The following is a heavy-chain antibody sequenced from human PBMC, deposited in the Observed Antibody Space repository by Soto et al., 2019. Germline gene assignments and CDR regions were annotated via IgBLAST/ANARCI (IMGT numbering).Heavy chain of an antibody. Sequence: SGPTLVTRTQPLTLTCPFSGFSLNTTAVGVGWIRQPPGKALEWLALIYWDNDKRYNPSLKTRLTITKDTSKSQVVLKMTNMDPVDTATYFCAHRDGEDYVWGSSKGAFDIWGQGTMVIVSS. J-gene: IGHJ3*02. CDR2: IYWDNDK. CDR3: AHRDGEDYVWGSSKGAFDI. D-gene: IGHD3-16*01. CDR1: GFSLNTTAVG. V-gene: IGHV2-5*02.